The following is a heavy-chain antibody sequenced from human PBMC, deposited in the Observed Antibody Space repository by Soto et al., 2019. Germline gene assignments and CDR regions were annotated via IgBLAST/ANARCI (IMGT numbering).Heavy chain of an antibody. V-gene: IGHV5-10-1*01. CDR1: GYSFTSYW. CDR2: IDPSDSYT. Sequence: GESLKISCKGSGYSFTSYWISWVRQMPGKGLEWTGRIDPSDSYTNYSPSFQGHVTISADKSISTAYLQWSSLKASDTAMYYCARWVDIVATYYFDYWGQGTLVTVSS. D-gene: IGHD5-12*01. J-gene: IGHJ4*02. CDR3: ARWVDIVATYYFDY.